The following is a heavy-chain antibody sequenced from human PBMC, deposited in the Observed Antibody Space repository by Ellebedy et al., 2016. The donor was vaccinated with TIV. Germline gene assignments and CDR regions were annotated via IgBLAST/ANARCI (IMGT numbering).Heavy chain of an antibody. Sequence: GESLKISCAVSRLTFSSYWMSWVRQAPGKGLEWVANIKQDGSEKYYVDSVKGRFTISRDNAKNSLYLQMNSLRAEDTAVYYCAREYCSGGSCYAVFWFDPWGQGTLVTVSS. CDR2: IKQDGSEK. CDR3: AREYCSGGSCYAVFWFDP. CDR1: RLTFSSYW. J-gene: IGHJ5*02. D-gene: IGHD2-15*01. V-gene: IGHV3-7*03.